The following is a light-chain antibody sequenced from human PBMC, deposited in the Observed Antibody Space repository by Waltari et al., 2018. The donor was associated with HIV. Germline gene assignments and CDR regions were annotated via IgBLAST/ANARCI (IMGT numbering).Light chain of an antibody. Sequence: QPVLTQPPSVSGAPGQRVTISCTGSNSNIGAGYDVHWYQHLPGTAPKLLIGGNDKRPSGVPDRFSGSKSGASASLAITGLQAEDEADYYCQSYDGSLSGSYVFGTGTKVTVL. CDR2: GND. CDR3: QSYDGSLSGSYV. J-gene: IGLJ1*01. V-gene: IGLV1-40*01. CDR1: NSNIGAGYD.